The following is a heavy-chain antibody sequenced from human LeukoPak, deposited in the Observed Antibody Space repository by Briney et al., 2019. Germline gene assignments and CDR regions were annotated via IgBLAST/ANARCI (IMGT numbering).Heavy chain of an antibody. Sequence: GGSLRLSCAASGFTFDDYAMHWVRQAPGKGLEWVSGISWNSGSIGYADSVKGRFTISRDNAKNSLYLQMNSLRAEDTALYYCAKGDGSYYYDSSGYFDYWGQGTLVTVSS. D-gene: IGHD3-22*01. CDR3: AKGDGSYYYDSSGYFDY. CDR2: ISWNSGSI. J-gene: IGHJ4*02. V-gene: IGHV3-9*01. CDR1: GFTFDDYA.